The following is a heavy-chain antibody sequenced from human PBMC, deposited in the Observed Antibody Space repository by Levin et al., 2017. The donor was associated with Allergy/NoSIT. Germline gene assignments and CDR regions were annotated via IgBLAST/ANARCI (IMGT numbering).Heavy chain of an antibody. V-gene: IGHV4-59*08. CDR2: IYYSGST. D-gene: IGHD6-19*01. J-gene: IGHJ4*02. Sequence: ASETLSLTCTVSGGSISSYYWSWIRQPPGKGLEWIGYIYYSGSTNYNPSLKSRVTISVDTSKNQFSLKLSSVTAAGTAVYYCARLIAVAGHFDYWSQGTLVTVSS. CDR3: ARLIAVAGHFDY. CDR1: GGSISSYY.